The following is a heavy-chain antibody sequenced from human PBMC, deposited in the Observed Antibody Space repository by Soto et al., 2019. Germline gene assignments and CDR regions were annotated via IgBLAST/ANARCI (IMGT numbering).Heavy chain of an antibody. Sequence: QVQLVQSGAEVKKPGSSVKVSCKASGGTFSSYAISWVRQAPGQGLEWMGGIIPIFGTANYAQKFQGRVTITADASTSTADMELSSLRSEDTAVYYCARDSRPPPNSRSGYYRPYYFDYWGQGTLVTVSS. D-gene: IGHD3-3*01. CDR3: ARDSRPPPNSRSGYYRPYYFDY. CDR1: GGTFSSYA. V-gene: IGHV1-69*01. J-gene: IGHJ4*02. CDR2: IIPIFGTA.